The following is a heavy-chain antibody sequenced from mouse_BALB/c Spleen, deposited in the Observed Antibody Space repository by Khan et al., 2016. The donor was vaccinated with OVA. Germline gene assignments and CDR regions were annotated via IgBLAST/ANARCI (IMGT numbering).Heavy chain of an antibody. D-gene: IGHD4-1*01. CDR1: GYSITSDYA. V-gene: IGHV3-2*02. CDR3: ASELGRDYALDY. J-gene: IGHJ4*01. CDR2: ISYSGSS. Sequence: EVQLQESGPGLVKPSQSLSPTCTVTGYSITSDYAWNWIRQFPGNKLEWMGYISYSGSSTYNPSLKSRISITRDTSKDQFFLQLKSVTSEDTATYYCASELGRDYALDYWGQGTSVTVSS.